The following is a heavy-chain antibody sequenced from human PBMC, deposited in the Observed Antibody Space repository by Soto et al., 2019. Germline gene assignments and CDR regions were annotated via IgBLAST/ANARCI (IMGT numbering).Heavy chain of an antibody. CDR3: ARLEGRFSGRIDS. V-gene: IGHV4-59*01. J-gene: IGHJ4*02. CDR1: GGSLRKYY. Sequence: SETLCLTCAVSGGSLRKYYWHWIRQSPGKGLEYIGYIYDSETTNYNPSLRSRVTISADTSKNQFSLKLTSVTAADTAVYYCARLEGRFSGRIDSWGQGTLVTVS. D-gene: IGHD1-26*01. CDR2: IYDSETT.